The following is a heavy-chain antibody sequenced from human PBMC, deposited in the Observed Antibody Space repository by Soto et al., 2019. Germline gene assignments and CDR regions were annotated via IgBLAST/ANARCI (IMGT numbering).Heavy chain of an antibody. CDR2: IIPIFGTA. D-gene: IGHD6-19*01. J-gene: IGHJ4*02. CDR1: GGTFSSYA. CDR3: ARAVAVPADFDY. V-gene: IGHV1-69*05. Sequence: ASVKVSCKASGGTFSSYAISWVRRAPGQGLEWMGGIIPIFGTANYAQKFQGRVTITRDTSASTAYMELSSLRSEDTAVYYCARAVAVPADFDYWGQGTLVTVSS.